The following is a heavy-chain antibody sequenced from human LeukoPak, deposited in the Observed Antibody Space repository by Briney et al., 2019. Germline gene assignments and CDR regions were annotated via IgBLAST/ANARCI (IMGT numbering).Heavy chain of an antibody. Sequence: GASVKVSCKVSGYTLTELSMHRVRQAPGKGLEWMGGFGPEDGETIYAQKFQGRVTMTEDTSTDTAYMELSSLRSEDTAVYYCATAADIVATIPFDYWGQGTLVTVSS. CDR2: FGPEDGET. V-gene: IGHV1-24*01. J-gene: IGHJ4*02. CDR1: GYTLTELS. CDR3: ATAADIVATIPFDY. D-gene: IGHD5-12*01.